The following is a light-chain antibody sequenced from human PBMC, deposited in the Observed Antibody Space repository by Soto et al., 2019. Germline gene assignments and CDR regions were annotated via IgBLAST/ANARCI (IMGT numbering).Light chain of an antibody. V-gene: IGLV2-8*01. CDR1: SSDVGSYNY. J-gene: IGLJ1*01. Sequence: QSALTQPPSASGSPGQSVTISCTGTSSDVGSYNYVSWYQQHPGKAPKVMIYEVSKRPSGVPDRFSGSKSGNTASLTVSGLQAEDEADYYCSSYAGSNRVFGTGNKLTVL. CDR2: EVS. CDR3: SSYAGSNRV.